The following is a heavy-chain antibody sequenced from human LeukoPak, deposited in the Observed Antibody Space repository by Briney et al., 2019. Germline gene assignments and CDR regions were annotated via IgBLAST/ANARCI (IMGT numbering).Heavy chain of an antibody. CDR2: ISISSTTI. D-gene: IGHD2-2*01. J-gene: IGHJ6*03. V-gene: IGHV3-48*01. Sequence: PGGSLTLSCAASGFTFSSHNMNWVRQAPGKGREWVSYISISSTTIYQADSVKGRFTISRDIAKNSLYLQMNSLRAEDTAVYYCASALSYCSSTSCSLYYYYYYMDAWGKGTTVTVSS. CDR3: ASALSYCSSTSCSLYYYYYYMDA. CDR1: GFTFSSHN.